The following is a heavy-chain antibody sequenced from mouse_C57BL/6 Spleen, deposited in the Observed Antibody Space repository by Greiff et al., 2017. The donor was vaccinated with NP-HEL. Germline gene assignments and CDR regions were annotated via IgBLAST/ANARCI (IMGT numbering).Heavy chain of an antibody. V-gene: IGHV1-64*01. CDR2: IHPNSGST. J-gene: IGHJ2*01. Sequence: VQLQQSGAELVKPGASVKLSCKASGYTFTSYWMHWVKQRPGQGLEWIGMIHPNSGSTNYNEKFKSKATLTVAKSSSTAYMQLSSLTSEDSAFYYCARYSQRGYYCDYWGQGTTLTVSS. CDR3: ARYSQRGYYCDY. CDR1: GYTFTSYW.